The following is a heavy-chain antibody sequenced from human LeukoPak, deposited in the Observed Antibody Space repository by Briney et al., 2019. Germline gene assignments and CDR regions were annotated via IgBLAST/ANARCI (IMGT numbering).Heavy chain of an antibody. D-gene: IGHD2-2*01. CDR2: IYYSGST. V-gene: IGHV4-59*01. J-gene: IGHJ5*02. CDR3: ARILGYCSSTSCYNWFDP. CDR1: GGSISSYY. Sequence: NPSETLSLTCTVSGGSISSYYWSWIRQPPGKGLEWIGYIYYSGSTNYNPSLKSRVTISVDTSKNQFSLKLSSVTAADTAVYYCARILGYCSSTSCYNWFDPWGQGTLVTVSS.